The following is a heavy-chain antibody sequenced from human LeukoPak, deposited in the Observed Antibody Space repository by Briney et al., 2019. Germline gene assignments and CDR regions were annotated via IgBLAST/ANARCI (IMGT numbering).Heavy chain of an antibody. CDR3: VFGAAVNGGEDY. CDR2: IIPILGIA. CDR1: GGTFSSYA. J-gene: IGHJ4*02. D-gene: IGHD6-13*01. V-gene: IGHV1-69*04. Sequence: SVKVSCKASGGTFSSYAISWVRQAPGQGLEWVGRIIPILGIANYAQKFQGRVTITADKSTSTAYMELSSLRSEDTAVYYCVFGAAVNGGEDYWGQGTLVTVSS.